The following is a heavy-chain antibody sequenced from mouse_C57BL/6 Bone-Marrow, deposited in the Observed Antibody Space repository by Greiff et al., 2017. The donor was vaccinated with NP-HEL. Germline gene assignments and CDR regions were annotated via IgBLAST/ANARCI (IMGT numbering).Heavy chain of an antibody. CDR2: IRSKSNNYAT. CDR1: GFSFTTYA. CDR3: VRKYYDYDDCFDY. J-gene: IGHJ2*01. D-gene: IGHD2-4*01. Sequence: EVQRVESGGGLVQPKGSLKLSCAASGFSFTTYAMNWVRQAPGKGLEWVARIRSKSNNYATYYADSVKDRFTISRDDSESMLYLQMNNLKTEDTAMYYCVRKYYDYDDCFDYWGQGTTLTVSS. V-gene: IGHV10-1*01.